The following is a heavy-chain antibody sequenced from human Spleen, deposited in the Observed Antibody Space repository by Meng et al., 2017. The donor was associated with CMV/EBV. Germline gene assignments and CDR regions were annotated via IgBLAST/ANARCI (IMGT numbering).Heavy chain of an antibody. CDR3: ARHIFRVAVTPRDAFDM. CDR1: YTFSNHW. D-gene: IGHD2-21*02. Sequence: YTFSNHWIGWVRQTPGKGLEWMGIISPADSDTTYSPSFEGQVTISADKSTNSAYLQWSSLKASDTAMYYCARHIFRVAVTPRDAFDMWGQGTVVTVSS. V-gene: IGHV5-51*01. J-gene: IGHJ3*02. CDR2: ISPADSDT.